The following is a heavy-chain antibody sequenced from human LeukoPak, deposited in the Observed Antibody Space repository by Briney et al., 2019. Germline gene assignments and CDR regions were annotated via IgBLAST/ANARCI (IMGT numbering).Heavy chain of an antibody. V-gene: IGHV4-59*08. CDR2: IYYSGST. D-gene: IGHD3-22*01. J-gene: IGHJ3*02. CDR1: GGSISSYY. CDR3: ARLYDGAFDI. Sequence: SETLSLTCTVSGGSISSYYWSWIWQPPGKGLEWIGNIYYSGSTNYNPSLKSRVTISVDTSKKQFSLKLSSVTAADTAVYYCARLYDGAFDIWGQGTMVTVSS.